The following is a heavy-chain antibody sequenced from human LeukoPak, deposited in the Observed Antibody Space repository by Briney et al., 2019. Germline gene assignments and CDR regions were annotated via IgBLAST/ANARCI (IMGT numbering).Heavy chain of an antibody. CDR3: SRDSLSTCGGDCYSGLDV. CDR2: IKSDGSST. CDR1: GFTFSDYW. J-gene: IGHJ6*02. Sequence: GGSLRLSCAASGFTFSDYWMHWVRQAPGEALMWVSRIKSDGSSTTYADSVKGRFTISRDNAKNTLYLQMNSLRAEDTAVYYCSRDSLSTCGGDCYSGLDVWGQGTTVTVSS. V-gene: IGHV3-74*01. D-gene: IGHD2-21*02.